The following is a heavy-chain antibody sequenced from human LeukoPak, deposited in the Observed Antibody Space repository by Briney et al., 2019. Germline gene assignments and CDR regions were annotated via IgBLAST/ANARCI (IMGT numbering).Heavy chain of an antibody. CDR3: ARERSGWYDWYFDL. CDR2: INAGNGNT. V-gene: IGHV1-3*01. Sequence: ASVKVSCKASGYTFTGYAMHWVRQAPGQRLEWMGWINAGNGNTKYSQTFQGRVTITRDTSASTAYMELSSLRSEDTAVYYCARERSGWYDWYFDLWGRGTLVTVSS. CDR1: GYTFTGYA. J-gene: IGHJ2*01. D-gene: IGHD6-19*01.